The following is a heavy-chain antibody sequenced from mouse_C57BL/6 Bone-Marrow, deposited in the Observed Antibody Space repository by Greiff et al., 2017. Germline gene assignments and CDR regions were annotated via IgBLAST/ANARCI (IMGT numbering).Heavy chain of an antibody. J-gene: IGHJ2*01. CDR3: ARFYGPGYYFDY. Sequence: QVQLQQPGAELVKPGASVKMSCKASGYTFTSYWITWVKQRPGKGLEWLGDICTGSGSTNYNEKFKSKATLTVDTSSSTAYMQLSSLTSEDSAVYYGARFYGPGYYFDYWGQGTTLTVSS. D-gene: IGHD1-2*01. V-gene: IGHV1-55*01. CDR1: GYTFTSYW. CDR2: ICTGSGST.